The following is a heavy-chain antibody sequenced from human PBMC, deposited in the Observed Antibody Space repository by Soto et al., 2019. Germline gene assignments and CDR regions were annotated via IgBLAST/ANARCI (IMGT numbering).Heavy chain of an antibody. V-gene: IGHV3-49*03. Sequence: GGSLRLSCTGSGFTFGDFGMSWFRQAPGKGLEWLSFIRSKGYGGTTESAASVRGRFITSRDDSKSIAYLQMNSLKTEGTAVYYCASLTSWSQEYYYGMDVWGQGTTVTVSS. D-gene: IGHD2-2*01. J-gene: IGHJ6*02. CDR1: GFTFGDFG. CDR2: IRSKGYGGTT. CDR3: ASLTSWSQEYYYGMDV.